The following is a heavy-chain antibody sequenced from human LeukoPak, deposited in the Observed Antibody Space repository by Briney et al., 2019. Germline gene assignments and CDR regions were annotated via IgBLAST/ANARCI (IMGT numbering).Heavy chain of an antibody. CDR1: VFTFSSYS. D-gene: IGHD5-18*01. V-gene: IGHV3-48*01. CDR3: VRDDNSGRGYSYEY. CDR2: ISSSSSTI. J-gene: IGHJ4*02. Sequence: GGSLRLSCAASVFTFSSYSMNRVRQAPGKGLEWVSYISSSSSTIYYADSVKGRFTISRDNAKSSLYLQMNSLRAEDTAVYYCVRDDNSGRGYSYEYWGQGTLVTVSS.